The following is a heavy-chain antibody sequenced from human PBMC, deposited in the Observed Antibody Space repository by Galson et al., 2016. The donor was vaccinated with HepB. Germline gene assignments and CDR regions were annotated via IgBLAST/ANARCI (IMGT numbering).Heavy chain of an antibody. J-gene: IGHJ6*02. D-gene: IGHD4-17*01. V-gene: IGHV5-10-1*01. CDR3: ARALEYGSRNYYDYYAMDV. CDR1: GYRLTDYW. CDR2: IDPDDSYT. Sequence: QSGAEVKEPGESLRISCQGSGYRLTDYWITWVRQVPGKGLQWMGRIDPDDSYTNYSPSFQGHATISVDKSINTAYLQWSTLKASDTAIYYCARALEYGSRNYYDYYAMDVWGPGTTVTVSS.